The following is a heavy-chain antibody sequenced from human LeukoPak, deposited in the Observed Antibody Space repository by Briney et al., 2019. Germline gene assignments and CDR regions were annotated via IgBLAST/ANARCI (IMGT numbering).Heavy chain of an antibody. J-gene: IGHJ3*02. CDR3: ARETYDFWSGSGAFDI. CDR2: IYTSGST. CDR1: GGSISSYY. V-gene: IGHV4-4*07. Sequence: SETLSLTCTVSGGSISSYYWSWIRQPAGKGLEWIGRIYTSGSTSYNPSLKSRVTMSVDTSKNQFSLKLSSVTAADTAVYYCARETYDFWSGSGAFDIWGQGTMVTVSS. D-gene: IGHD3-3*01.